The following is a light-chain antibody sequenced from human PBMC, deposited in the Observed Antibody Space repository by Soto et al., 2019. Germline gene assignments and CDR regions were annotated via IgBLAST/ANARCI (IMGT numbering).Light chain of an antibody. J-gene: IGKJ1*01. Sequence: IVLTQSPGTLSLSPGERATLSCRASQSVNSRLAWYQHKPGQAPRLLISGASSRATGIPARFSGSGSGTEFTLTISSLQSEDFAVYYCQQYNNWPRTFGQGTKVDIK. V-gene: IGKV3D-15*01. CDR2: GAS. CDR1: QSVNSR. CDR3: QQYNNWPRT.